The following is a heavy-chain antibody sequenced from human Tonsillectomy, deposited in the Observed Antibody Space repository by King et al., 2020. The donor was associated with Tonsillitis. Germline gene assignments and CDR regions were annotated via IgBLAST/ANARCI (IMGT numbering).Heavy chain of an antibody. D-gene: IGHD2/OR15-2a*01. CDR1: GGTISTGGYN. CDR2: IYYSGSA. Sequence: QLPESGPGLVKPSQTLSLTCTVSGGTISTGGYNWSWLRQHPGKGLEWIGYIYYSGSAYYSPSLKSRVTLSVDTSKNQFSLKLTSVTAADTAVYYCARDVRRYFTSGERSSYFYMDVWGRGATVTVSS. J-gene: IGHJ6*03. V-gene: IGHV4-31*03. CDR3: ARDVRRYFTSGERSSYFYMDV.